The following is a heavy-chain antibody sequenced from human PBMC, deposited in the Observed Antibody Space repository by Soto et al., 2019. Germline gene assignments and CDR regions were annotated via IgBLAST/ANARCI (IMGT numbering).Heavy chain of an antibody. V-gene: IGHV3-23*01. CDR3: ARDLPYYYGSGKDFDY. CDR1: GFTFNYA. D-gene: IGHD3-10*01. J-gene: IGHJ4*02. Sequence: EVQLLESGGGLVHPGGSLRLSCVGSGFTFNYAIMWVRQAPGKGQEWVSGITGGGRTEYIASVKGRFTISRDNSKNTVYLQMNSLRAEDTAMYYCARDLPYYYGSGKDFDYWGQGTLVTVSS. CDR2: ITGGGRT.